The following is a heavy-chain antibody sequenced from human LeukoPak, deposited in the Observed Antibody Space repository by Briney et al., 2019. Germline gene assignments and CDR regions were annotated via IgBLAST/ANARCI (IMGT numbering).Heavy chain of an antibody. Sequence: GGSLRLSCAASGFTFSNYWMHWVRQAPGKGLVWVSRINSDGSTTRYADSVEGRFTISRDNAKNTVYLQMNSLRAEDTAVYYCARDKGALDYWGQGTLVTVSS. J-gene: IGHJ4*02. D-gene: IGHD1-26*01. V-gene: IGHV3-74*01. CDR3: ARDKGALDY. CDR2: INSDGSTT. CDR1: GFTFSNYW.